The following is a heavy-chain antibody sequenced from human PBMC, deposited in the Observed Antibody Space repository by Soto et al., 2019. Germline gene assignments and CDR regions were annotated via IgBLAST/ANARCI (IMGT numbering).Heavy chain of an antibody. D-gene: IGHD2-15*01. V-gene: IGHV3-30*18. Sequence: PGGSLRLSCAASGFTFSSYGMHWVRQAPGKGLEWVAVISYDGSNKYYADSVKGRFTISRDNSKNTLYLQMNSLRAEDTAVYYCAKRSGSALPGVGYCSGGSCPNYYYYMDVWGEGTTVTVSS. CDR2: ISYDGSNK. CDR1: GFTFSSYG. J-gene: IGHJ6*03. CDR3: AKRSGSALPGVGYCSGGSCPNYYYYMDV.